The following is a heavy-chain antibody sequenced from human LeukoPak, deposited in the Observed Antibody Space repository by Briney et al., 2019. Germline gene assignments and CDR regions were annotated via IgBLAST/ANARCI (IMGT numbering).Heavy chain of an antibody. CDR1: GGTFSSYA. CDR2: IIPIFGTA. CDR3: ARETYGDDFDY. D-gene: IGHD4-17*01. V-gene: IGHV1-69*05. Sequence: GASVKVSCKASGGTFSSYAISWVRQAPGQGLEWMGGIIPIFGTASYAQKFQGRVTITTDESTSTAYMELSSLRSEDTAVYYCARETYGDDFDYWGQGTLVTVSS. J-gene: IGHJ4*02.